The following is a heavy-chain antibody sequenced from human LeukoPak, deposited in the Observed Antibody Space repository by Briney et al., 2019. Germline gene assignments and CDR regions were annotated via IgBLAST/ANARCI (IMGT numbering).Heavy chain of an antibody. CDR1: GYTFTGYY. CDR3: ARDRGTTVTTYPDY. V-gene: IGHV1-2*02. Sequence: ASVKVSCKASGYTFTGYYMHWVRQAPGQGLEWMVWINPNSGGTNYAQKFQGRVTMTRDTSISTAYMELSRLRSDDTAVYYCARDRGTTVTTYPDYWGQGTLVTVSS. J-gene: IGHJ4*02. CDR2: INPNSGGT. D-gene: IGHD4-17*01.